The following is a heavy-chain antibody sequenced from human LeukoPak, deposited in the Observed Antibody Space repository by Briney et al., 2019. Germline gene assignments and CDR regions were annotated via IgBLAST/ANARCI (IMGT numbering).Heavy chain of an antibody. V-gene: IGHV4-61*02. Sequence: SETLSLTCTVSGGSISSGSYYWSWIRQPAGKGLDWIGRIYTTGSTNYNPSLKSRVTISVDTSKNQFSLKLSSVTAADTAVYYCARGKCSGGSCYQFDYWGQGTLVTVSS. CDR2: IYTTGST. D-gene: IGHD2-15*01. CDR1: GGSISSGSYY. J-gene: IGHJ4*02. CDR3: ARGKCSGGSCYQFDY.